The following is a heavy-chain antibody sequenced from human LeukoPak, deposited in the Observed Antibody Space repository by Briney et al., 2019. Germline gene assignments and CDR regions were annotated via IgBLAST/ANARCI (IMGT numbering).Heavy chain of an antibody. CDR1: GGSISSYY. J-gene: IGHJ4*02. V-gene: IGHV4-59*01. CDR2: IYYSGST. D-gene: IGHD5-18*01. Sequence: SETLSLTCTVSGGSISSYYWSWIRQPPGKGLEWIGYIYYSGSTNYNPSLKSRVTISVDTSKNQFSLKLSSVTAADTAVYYCAREASSYSYGYYYFDYWGQGTLVTVSS. CDR3: AREASSYSYGYYYFDY.